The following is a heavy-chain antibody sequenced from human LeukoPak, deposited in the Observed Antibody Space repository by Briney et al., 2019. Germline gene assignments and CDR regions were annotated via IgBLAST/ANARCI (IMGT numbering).Heavy chain of an antibody. CDR3: ARQHNWNYVDYYYYMDV. CDR1: GGSISSSSYY. CDR2: IYHSGST. Sequence: SETLSLTCTVSGGSISSSSYYWGWIRQPPGKGLEWIGSIYHSGSTYYNPSLMGRVTISVDTSKNQFSLKLTSVTAADTAVYYCARQHNWNYVDYYYYMDVWGKGTTVTVSS. V-gene: IGHV4-39*07. D-gene: IGHD1-7*01. J-gene: IGHJ6*03.